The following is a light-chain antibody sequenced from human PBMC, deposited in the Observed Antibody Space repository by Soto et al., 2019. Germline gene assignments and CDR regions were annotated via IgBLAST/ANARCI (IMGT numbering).Light chain of an antibody. CDR3: MQGTHWPYT. Sequence: DVVMTQSPLSLPVTLGQPASISCRSSQSLVYSNGVTYLSWFQQRPGQSPRRLIHKVSNRVSGVPDRFSGSASGTDFTLKISRVEAEDVGVYYCMQGTHWPYTFGQGTKLEIK. CDR1: QSLVYSNGVTY. V-gene: IGKV2-30*01. CDR2: KVS. J-gene: IGKJ2*01.